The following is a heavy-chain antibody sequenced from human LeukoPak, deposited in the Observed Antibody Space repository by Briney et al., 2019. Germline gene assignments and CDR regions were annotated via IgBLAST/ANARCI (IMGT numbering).Heavy chain of an antibody. CDR3: AKSGVGGGRIYYFDY. D-gene: IGHD4-23*01. CDR2: ISGSDGST. V-gene: IGHV3-23*01. Sequence: PVGSLRLSCAASGFTFSNYAMSWVRQAPGKGLEWVSTISGSDGSTYYADSVKGRFTISRDNSKNTLYLQMNSLRAEDTAVYYCAKSGVGGGRIYYFDYWGQGTLVTVSS. CDR1: GFTFSNYA. J-gene: IGHJ4*02.